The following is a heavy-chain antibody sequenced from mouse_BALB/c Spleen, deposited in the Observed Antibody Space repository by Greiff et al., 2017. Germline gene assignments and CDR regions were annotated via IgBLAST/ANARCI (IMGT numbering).Heavy chain of an antibody. CDR1: GYTFTEYI. Sequence: VKLVESGAELVKPGASVKLSCKASGYTFTEYIIHWVKQRSGQGLEWIGWFYPGSGSIKYNEKFKDKATLTADKSSSTVYMELSRLTSEDSAVYFCARHEADYGSSSYWYFDVWGAGTTVTVSS. CDR2: FYPGSGSI. V-gene: IGHV1-62-2*01. CDR3: ARHEADYGSSSYWYFDV. J-gene: IGHJ1*01. D-gene: IGHD1-1*01.